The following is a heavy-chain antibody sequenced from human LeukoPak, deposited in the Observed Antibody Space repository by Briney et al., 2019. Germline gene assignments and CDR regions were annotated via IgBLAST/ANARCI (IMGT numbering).Heavy chain of an antibody. D-gene: IGHD4-17*01. J-gene: IGHJ4*02. V-gene: IGHV3-23*01. CDR2: ISGSGGST. CDR1: GFTFCSYA. CDR3: AKDLSRSTVTTPRIFDY. Sequence: PGGSLRLSWAASGFTFCSYAMSWVRQAPGKGLEWVSAISGSGGSTYYADSVKGRFTISRDNSKNTLYLQMNSLRAEDTAVYYCAKDLSRSTVTTPRIFDYWGQGTLVTVSS.